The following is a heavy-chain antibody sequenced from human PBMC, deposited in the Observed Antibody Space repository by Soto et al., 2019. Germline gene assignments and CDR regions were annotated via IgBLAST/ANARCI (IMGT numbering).Heavy chain of an antibody. J-gene: IGHJ4*02. CDR2: IWYDGSNK. D-gene: IGHD5-18*01. CDR3: EREVDTATSSPYYFDY. CDR1: GFTFSSYG. Sequence: GSLRLSCAASGFTFSSYGMHWVRQAPGKGLEWVAVIWYDGSNKYYADSVKGRFTISRGNSKNTLYLQMNSLRAEDTDVYYCEREVDTATSSPYYFDYWGQGTLVTVSS. V-gene: IGHV3-33*01.